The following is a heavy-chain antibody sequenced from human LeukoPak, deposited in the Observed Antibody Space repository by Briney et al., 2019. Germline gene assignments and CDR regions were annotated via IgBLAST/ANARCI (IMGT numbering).Heavy chain of an antibody. CDR1: GYTFTEHF. CDR3: ARVYYYYDSSGILTLYFDY. Sequence: ASVKVSCKASGYTFTEHFIHWVRQAPGQGLEWMGWVNPTSGGTNYAQKFQGRVTMTRDTSISTAYMELSRLRSDDTAVYYCARVYYYYDSSGILTLYFDYWGQGTLVTVSS. V-gene: IGHV1-2*02. D-gene: IGHD3-22*01. J-gene: IGHJ4*02. CDR2: VNPTSGGT.